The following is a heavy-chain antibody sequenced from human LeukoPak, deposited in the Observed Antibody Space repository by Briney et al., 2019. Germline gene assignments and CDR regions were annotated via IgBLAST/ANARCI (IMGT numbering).Heavy chain of an antibody. CDR2: ISSNGGST. CDR3: ARFEPRPSSGYYSTIDY. V-gene: IGHV3-64*01. D-gene: IGHD3-22*01. CDR1: GFTFSSYA. Sequence: GGSLRLSCAASGFTFSSYAMHWVRQAPGKGLEYVSAISSNGGSTYYANSVKGRSTISRDNSKNTLYLQVGSLRAEDTAVYYCARFEPRPSSGYYSTIDYWGQGTLVTVSS. J-gene: IGHJ4*02.